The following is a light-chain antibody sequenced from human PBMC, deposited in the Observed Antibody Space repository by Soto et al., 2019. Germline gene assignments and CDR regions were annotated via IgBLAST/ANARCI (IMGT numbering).Light chain of an antibody. J-gene: IGLJ1*01. V-gene: IGLV2-14*01. CDR3: FSLTTTSTHV. Sequence: QSALTQPASLSGSPGQSITISCTGTSSDIGAYDYVSWFQQHPGEAPKLMISEVNNRPSGVSNRFSGSKSGNTAYLTISGLQVEDEAEYFCFSLTTTSTHVFGPGTKATVL. CDR1: SSDIGAYDY. CDR2: EVN.